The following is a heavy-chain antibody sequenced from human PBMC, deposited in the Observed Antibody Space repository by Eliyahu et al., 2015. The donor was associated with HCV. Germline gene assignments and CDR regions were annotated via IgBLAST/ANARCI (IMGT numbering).Heavy chain of an antibody. D-gene: IGHD1-26*01. CDR3: VRHSDRGPTVYGFEY. V-gene: IGHV4-39*01. CDR2: IFFYGNT. CDR1: GGSISTNNYF. J-gene: IGHJ4*02. Sequence: QLQLQESGPGLVKPSETLSLTCTVSGGSISTNNYFWGWIRQPPGEGLEWIGSIFFYGNTFIHPSLESRVTISADTSKGQFFLTLSSVTAADTAVYYCVRHSDRGPTVYGFEYWGQGMQVTVSS.